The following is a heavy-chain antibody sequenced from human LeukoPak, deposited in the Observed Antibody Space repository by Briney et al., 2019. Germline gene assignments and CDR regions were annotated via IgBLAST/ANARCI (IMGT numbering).Heavy chain of an antibody. CDR3: ARGRYCSITSCYGLYYFDY. V-gene: IGHV3-11*05. D-gene: IGHD2-2*01. Sequence: AGGSLRLSCAASGFTFSDYYMSWIRQAPGKGLEWVSYISSSSSYTNYADSVKGRFTISRDNAKNSLYLQMNSLRAEDTAVYYCARGRYCSITSCYGLYYFDYWGQGTLVTVSS. CDR2: ISSSSSYT. J-gene: IGHJ4*02. CDR1: GFTFSDYY.